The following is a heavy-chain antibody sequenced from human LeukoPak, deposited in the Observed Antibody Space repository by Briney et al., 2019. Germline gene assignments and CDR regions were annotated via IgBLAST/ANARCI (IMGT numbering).Heavy chain of an antibody. CDR2: ISDSRSST. J-gene: IGHJ4*02. D-gene: IGHD5-24*01. CDR1: GFTFNNYA. Sequence: HPGGSLRLSCAASGFTFNNYAMSWVRQAPGKGLEWVSAISDSRSSTYYADSIKGRFTISRDNSKNTLYLQMNSLRADDTAVYYCAKGLASDGWLGHDHWGQGTLVTVSS. V-gene: IGHV3-23*01. CDR3: AKGLASDGWLGHDH.